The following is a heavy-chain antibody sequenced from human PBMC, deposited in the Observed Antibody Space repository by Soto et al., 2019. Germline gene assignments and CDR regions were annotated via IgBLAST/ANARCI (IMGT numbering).Heavy chain of an antibody. Sequence: PGEFLKISCKGSGYSFTSYLIGWVRQMPGKGLEWMGIIYPGDSDTRYSPSFQGQVTISADKSISTAYLQWSSLKASDTAVYYCAKDRGSYYPSSALDYWGQGTLVTVSS. CDR2: IYPGDSDT. CDR3: AKDRGSYYPSSALDY. D-gene: IGHD1-26*01. V-gene: IGHV5-51*01. J-gene: IGHJ4*02. CDR1: GYSFTSYL.